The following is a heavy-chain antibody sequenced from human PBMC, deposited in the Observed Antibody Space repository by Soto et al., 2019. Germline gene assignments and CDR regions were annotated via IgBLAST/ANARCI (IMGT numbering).Heavy chain of an antibody. Sequence: ASVKVSCKASGYTFTGYSMHWVRQAPGQGLEWMGGINPNSGGTNYAQKFQGWVTMTRDTSISTAYMELSRLRSEDTAVYYCARAGMWLLPSYWGQGTLVTVSS. J-gene: IGHJ4*02. D-gene: IGHD3-22*01. V-gene: IGHV1-2*04. CDR1: GYTFTGYS. CDR2: INPNSGGT. CDR3: ARAGMWLLPSY.